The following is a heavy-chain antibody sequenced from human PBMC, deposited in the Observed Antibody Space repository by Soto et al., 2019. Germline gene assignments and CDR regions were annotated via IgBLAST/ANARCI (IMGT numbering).Heavy chain of an antibody. V-gene: IGHV4-39*01. Sequence: SETLSLTCTVSGGSISSSSYYWGWIRQPPGKGLEWIGNVYYGGSTYYNPSLKSRVTISVETSKSQFSLKLSSVTAADTAGYYCAGGDYYHSSGYYFYYYTMDVWRKGTTVTVSS. CDR3: AGGDYYHSSGYYFYYYTMDV. D-gene: IGHD3-22*01. CDR2: VYYGGST. J-gene: IGHJ6*04. CDR1: GGSISSSSYY.